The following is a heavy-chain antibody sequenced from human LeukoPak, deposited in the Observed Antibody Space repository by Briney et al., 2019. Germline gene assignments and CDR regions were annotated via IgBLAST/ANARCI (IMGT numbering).Heavy chain of an antibody. Sequence: SETLSLTCTVSGGSITGISYYWNWLRQPPGKELEWIGRIYQTGSADYKPSLKSRVTLSVDTTNNQFSLRLSSVTAADTAVYYCARGLDYLDVWGKGATVSVSS. J-gene: IGHJ6*03. CDR1: GGSITGISYY. D-gene: IGHD3/OR15-3a*01. CDR2: IYQTGSA. CDR3: ARGLDYLDV. V-gene: IGHV4-39*01.